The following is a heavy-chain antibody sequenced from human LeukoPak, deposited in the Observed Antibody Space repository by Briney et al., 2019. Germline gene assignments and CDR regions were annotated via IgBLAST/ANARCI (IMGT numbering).Heavy chain of an antibody. V-gene: IGHV1-8*01. CDR2: MNPNSGNR. Sequence: ASVKVSCKASGYTFTSYDINWVRQATGQGVEWMGWMNPNSGNRGDAQKFQGRVTMTRNTSRSTAYMELSSLRSEDTAVYYCGRDMGNNYWGQGTLVTVSS. J-gene: IGHJ4*02. CDR3: GRDMGNNY. CDR1: GYTFTSYD. D-gene: IGHD7-27*01.